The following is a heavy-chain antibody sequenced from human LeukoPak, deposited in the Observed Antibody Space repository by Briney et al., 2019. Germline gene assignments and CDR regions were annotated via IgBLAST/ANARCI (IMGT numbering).Heavy chain of an antibody. V-gene: IGHV1-69*06. CDR2: IIPIFGTA. CDR3: ARVVAATPKGLMDV. Sequence: VASVKVSCKASGGAFSSYAISWVRQAPGQGLEWMGGIIPIFGTANYAQKFQGRVTITADKSTSTAYMELSSLRSEDTAVYYCARVVAATPKGLMDVWGKGTTVTVSS. D-gene: IGHD2-15*01. J-gene: IGHJ6*04. CDR1: GGAFSSYA.